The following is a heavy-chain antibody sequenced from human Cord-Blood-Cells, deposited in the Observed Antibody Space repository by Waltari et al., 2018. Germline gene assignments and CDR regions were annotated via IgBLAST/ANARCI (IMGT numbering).Heavy chain of an antibody. V-gene: IGHV3-30-3*01. CDR3: AREVYYDFWSGYYYYYYGMDV. J-gene: IGHJ6*02. CDR2: ISYDGSNK. Sequence: QVQLVESGGGVVQPGRSLRLSCAASGFTFSSYAMHWVRQAPGKGLEWVAVISYDGSNKYYADSVKGRFTISRDNSKNTLYLQMNSLRAEDTAVYYCAREVYYDFWSGYYYYYYGMDVWDQGP. CDR1: GFTFSSYA. D-gene: IGHD3-3*01.